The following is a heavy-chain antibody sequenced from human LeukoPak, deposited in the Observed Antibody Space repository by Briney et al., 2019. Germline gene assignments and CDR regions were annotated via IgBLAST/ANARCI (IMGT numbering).Heavy chain of an antibody. J-gene: IGHJ3*02. CDR2: INPNSGGT. CDR3: ARGIAVAGLDAFDI. D-gene: IGHD6-19*01. V-gene: IGHV1-2*02. Sequence: EASVKVSCKASGYTFTGYYMHWVRQAPGQGLEWMGWINPNSGGTNYAQKFQGRVTMTRDTSISTAYMELSRLRSDDTAVYYCARGIAVAGLDAFDIWGQGTMVTVSS. CDR1: GYTFTGYY.